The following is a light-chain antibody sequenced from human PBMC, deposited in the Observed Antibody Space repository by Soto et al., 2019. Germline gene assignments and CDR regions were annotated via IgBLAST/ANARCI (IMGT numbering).Light chain of an antibody. CDR3: QQSYTPPLT. Sequence: DIHMSPSPSSLSASDRDTVTIKCRASLSISIFLNWIQHKPGEAPKPVIFAASSLHSGVPSRFSGSGSGTDFTLTISSLQPEDFATYYGQQSYTPPLTVGGGTKVDI. J-gene: IGKJ4*01. CDR1: LSISIF. CDR2: AAS. V-gene: IGKV1-39*01.